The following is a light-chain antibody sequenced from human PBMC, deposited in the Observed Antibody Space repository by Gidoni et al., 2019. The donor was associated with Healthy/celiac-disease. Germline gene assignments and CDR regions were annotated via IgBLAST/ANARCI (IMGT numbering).Light chain of an antibody. J-gene: IGLJ1*01. CDR3: QSYDSSLSGSKV. V-gene: IGLV1-40*01. CDR2: GNS. Sequence: QSVLTQPPSVSGAPGQRVTISCTGSSSKIGAGYDVPWYQQLPGTAPKLLIYGNSNRPSGVPDRFSGSKSGTSASLAITGLQAEDEADYYCQSYDSSLSGSKVFGTGTKVTVL. CDR1: SSKIGAGYD.